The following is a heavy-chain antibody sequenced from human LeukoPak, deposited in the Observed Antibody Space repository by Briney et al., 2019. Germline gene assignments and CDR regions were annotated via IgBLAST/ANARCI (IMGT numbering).Heavy chain of an antibody. D-gene: IGHD3-10*01. CDR1: GFTFDDYA. Sequence: PGGSLRLSCAASGFTFDDYAMHWVRQAPGKGLEWVSGISWNSGSIGYADSVKGRFTISRDNAKNSLYLQMNSLRAEDTALYYCAKAGDGSGSYFAFLPYYLDYWGQGTLVTVSS. CDR3: AKAGDGSGSYFAFLPYYLDY. J-gene: IGHJ4*02. V-gene: IGHV3-9*01. CDR2: ISWNSGSI.